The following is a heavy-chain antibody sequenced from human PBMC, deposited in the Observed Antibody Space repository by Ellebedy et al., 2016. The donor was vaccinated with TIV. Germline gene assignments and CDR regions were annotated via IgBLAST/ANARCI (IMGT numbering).Heavy chain of an antibody. Sequence: GESLKISCAASGFSFSTYTMHWVRQTPGEGPEWVAVISYDVTSQYYADTVKGRLTISRDNSDTMLFLHMNSLRVDDSAVYYCARPRSSGSGSFGSFDYWGQGALVTVSS. D-gene: IGHD3-10*01. CDR2: ISYDVTSQ. J-gene: IGHJ4*02. V-gene: IGHV3-30*01. CDR3: ARPRSSGSGSFGSFDY. CDR1: GFSFSTYT.